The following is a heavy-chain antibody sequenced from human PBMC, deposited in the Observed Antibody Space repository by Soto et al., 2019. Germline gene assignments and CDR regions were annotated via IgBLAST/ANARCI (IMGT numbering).Heavy chain of an antibody. D-gene: IGHD3-10*01. J-gene: IGHJ6*02. Sequence: ASVKVSCKSSGYPFTHYGITWVRQAPGQGLEWMGWISPYNGNTNYGQTLQGRVTLTTDTSTSTVYMELRSLRSDDTAVYYCARDQSFDRSYYHGIDVWGQGTTVTVSS. CDR2: ISPYNGNT. V-gene: IGHV1-18*01. CDR1: GYPFTHYG. CDR3: ARDQSFDRSYYHGIDV.